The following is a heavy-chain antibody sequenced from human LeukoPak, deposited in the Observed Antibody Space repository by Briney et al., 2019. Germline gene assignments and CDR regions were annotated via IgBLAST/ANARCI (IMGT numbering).Heavy chain of an antibody. CDR2: ISSSGSTI. J-gene: IGHJ6*03. V-gene: IGHV3-48*04. Sequence: GGSLRLSCAASGFTFSSYSMNWVRQAPGKGLEWVSYISSSGSTIYYADSVKGRFTISRDNAKNSLYLQMNSLRAEDTAVYYCARGLTQWLVPVGYMDVWGKGTTVTISS. CDR1: GFTFSSYS. D-gene: IGHD6-19*01. CDR3: ARGLTQWLVPVGYMDV.